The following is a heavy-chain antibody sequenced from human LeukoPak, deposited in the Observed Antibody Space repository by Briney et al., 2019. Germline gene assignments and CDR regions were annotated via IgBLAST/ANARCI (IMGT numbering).Heavy chain of an antibody. V-gene: IGHV3-48*01. CDR2: IDKTSSNI. D-gene: IGHD7-27*01. CDR1: GFIFTDYS. CDR3: ARESSWGSSAKGFDY. J-gene: IGHJ4*02. Sequence: GGSLRLSCAASGFIFTDYSINWVRQAPGKGLEWISYIDKTSSNIYYADSVKGRFTISRDNAKNSLYLQMNSLRAEDTAVYYCARESSWGSSAKGFDYWGQGTLVTVSS.